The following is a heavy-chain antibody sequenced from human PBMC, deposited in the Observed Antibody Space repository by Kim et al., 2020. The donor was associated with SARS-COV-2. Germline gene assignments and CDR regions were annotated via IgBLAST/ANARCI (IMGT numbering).Heavy chain of an antibody. V-gene: IGHV3-23*01. Sequence: GGSLRLSCAASGFTFSSYTMSWVRQAPGKGLEWVSAISGSGGSTYYADSVKGRFTISRDNSKNTLYLQMNSLRAEDTAVYYCAKDRPFCITMVRGCGGWFDPWGQGTLVTVSS. J-gene: IGHJ5*02. CDR1: GFTFSSYT. CDR3: AKDRPFCITMVRGCGGWFDP. D-gene: IGHD3-10*01. CDR2: ISGSGGST.